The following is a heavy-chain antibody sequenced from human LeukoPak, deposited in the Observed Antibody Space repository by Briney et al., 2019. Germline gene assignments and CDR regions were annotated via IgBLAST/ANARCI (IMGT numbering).Heavy chain of an antibody. CDR2: LSSDGITQ. CDR3: ARGAPRVVAFDH. V-gene: IGHV3-30*04. J-gene: IGHJ4*02. D-gene: IGHD3-22*01. Sequence: GESLRLSCVASGFSLTSYAMHWVRQAPGKGLGWVTILSSDGITQNYADSVRGRFTISRDDSKKTLYLQMNSLRREDTAIYYCARGAPRVVAFDHWGQGALVTVSS. CDR1: GFSLTSYA.